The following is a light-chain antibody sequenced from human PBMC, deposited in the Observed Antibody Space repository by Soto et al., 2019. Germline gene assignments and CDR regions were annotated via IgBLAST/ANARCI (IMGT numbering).Light chain of an antibody. Sequence: ETVMTQSPATLSVSPGERATLSCRASQSVSSKLAWYQQKPGQAPRLLIYGASTRATGIPARFSGSGSGTEFTLTISSLQSEDFAVYYCQQYNNWPQTFGQGTKVEIK. V-gene: IGKV3-15*01. CDR2: GAS. CDR3: QQYNNWPQT. CDR1: QSVSSK. J-gene: IGKJ1*01.